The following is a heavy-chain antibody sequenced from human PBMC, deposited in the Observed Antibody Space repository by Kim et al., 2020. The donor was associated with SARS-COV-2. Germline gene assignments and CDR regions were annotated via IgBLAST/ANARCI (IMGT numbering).Heavy chain of an antibody. CDR3: ARLYSSSWFLRSNDAFDI. D-gene: IGHD6-13*01. CDR1: GFTFSSYS. CDR2: ISSSSSYI. Sequence: GGSLRLSCAASGFTFSSYSMNWVRQAPGKGLEWVSSISSSSSYIYYADSVKGRFTISRDNAKNSLYLQMNSLRAEDTAVYYCARLYSSSWFLRSNDAFDIWGQGTMVTVSS. V-gene: IGHV3-21*01. J-gene: IGHJ3*02.